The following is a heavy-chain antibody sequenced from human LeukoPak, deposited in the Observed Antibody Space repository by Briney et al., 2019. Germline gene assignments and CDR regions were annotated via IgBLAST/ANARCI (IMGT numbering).Heavy chain of an antibody. J-gene: IGHJ4*02. CDR1: GFTFSSYG. CDR2: ISYDGSNK. Sequence: GGSLRLSCAASGFTFSSYGMHWVRQAPGKGLEWVAVISYDGSNKYYADSVKGRFTISRDNSKNTLYLQMNSLRAEDTAVYYCAKDPSRGYSGYGDYWGQGTLVTVSS. D-gene: IGHD5-12*01. V-gene: IGHV3-30*18. CDR3: AKDPSRGYSGYGDY.